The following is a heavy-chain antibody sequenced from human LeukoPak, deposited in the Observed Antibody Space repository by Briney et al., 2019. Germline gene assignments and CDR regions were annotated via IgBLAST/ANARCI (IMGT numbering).Heavy chain of an antibody. CDR3: ARTVSSGYYYGINY. CDR2: IYHSGST. D-gene: IGHD3-22*01. CDR1: GGSISSSNW. J-gene: IGHJ4*02. V-gene: IGHV4-4*02. Sequence: SETLSLTCAVSGGSISSSNWWSWVRQPPGKGLEWIGEIYHSGSTNYNPSLKSRVTISVDKSKNQFSLKLSSVTAADTSVYYCARTVSSGYYYGINYWGQGTLVTVSS.